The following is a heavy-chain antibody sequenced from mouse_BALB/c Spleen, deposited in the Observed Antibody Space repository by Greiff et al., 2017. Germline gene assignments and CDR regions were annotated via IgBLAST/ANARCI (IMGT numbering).Heavy chain of an antibody. CDR1: GFTFSSFG. CDR2: ISSGSSTI. V-gene: IGHV5-17*02. CDR3: ARSNYGSSYAMDY. Sequence: EVMLVESGGGLVQPGGSRKLSCAASGFTFSSFGMHWVRQAPEKGLEWVAYISSGSSTIYYADTVKGRFTISRDNPKNTLFLQMTSLRSEDTAMYYCARSNYGSSYAMDYWGQGTSVTVSS. D-gene: IGHD1-1*01. J-gene: IGHJ4*01.